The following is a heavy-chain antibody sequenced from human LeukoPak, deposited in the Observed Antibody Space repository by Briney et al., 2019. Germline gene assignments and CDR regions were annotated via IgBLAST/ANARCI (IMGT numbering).Heavy chain of an antibody. J-gene: IGHJ5*01. D-gene: IGHD2-15*01. CDR1: GGTFSSYA. CDR2: IIPIFGTA. V-gene: IGHV1-69*06. CDR3: ARVPLGYCSGGSCYSPRYNWFDS. Sequence: ASVKVSCKASGGTFSSYAISWVRQAPGQGLEWMGGIIPIFGTANYAQKFQGRVTITADKSTSTAYMELSSLRSEDTAVYYCARVPLGYCSGGSCYSPRYNWFDSWGQGTLVTVSS.